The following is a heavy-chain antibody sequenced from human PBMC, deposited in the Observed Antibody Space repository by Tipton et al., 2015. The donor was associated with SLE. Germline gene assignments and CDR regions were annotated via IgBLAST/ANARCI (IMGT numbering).Heavy chain of an antibody. Sequence: TLSLTCTVSGGSISSSSYYWGWIRQPPGKGLAWIASINYSGSTYYNPSLKSRVTISIDTSKNQFSLKLSSVTAADTAVYYCARGPRSWYFDLWGRGTLVTVSS. CDR2: INYSGST. CDR3: ARGPRSWYFDL. V-gene: IGHV4-39*07. CDR1: GGSISSSSYY. D-gene: IGHD1-14*01. J-gene: IGHJ2*01.